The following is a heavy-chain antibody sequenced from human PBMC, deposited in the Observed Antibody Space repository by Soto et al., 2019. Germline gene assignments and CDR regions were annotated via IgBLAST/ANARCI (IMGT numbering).Heavy chain of an antibody. Sequence: SETLSLTCTVSGVSISSGGYYWSWIRQHPGKGLEWIGYIYYSGSTYYNPSLKSRVTISVDTSKNQFSLKLSSVTAADTAVYYCAREQELSGSFDYWGQGTLVTVSS. CDR2: IYYSGST. CDR3: AREQELSGSFDY. D-gene: IGHD1-1*01. V-gene: IGHV4-31*03. J-gene: IGHJ4*02. CDR1: GVSISSGGYY.